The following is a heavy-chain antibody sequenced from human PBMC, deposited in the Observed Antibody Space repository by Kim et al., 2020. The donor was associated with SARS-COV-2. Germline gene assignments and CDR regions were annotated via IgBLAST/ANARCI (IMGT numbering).Heavy chain of an antibody. CDR2: ISYDGSNK. D-gene: IGHD6-19*01. J-gene: IGHJ4*02. Sequence: GGSLRLSCAASGFTFSSYAMHWVRQAPGKGLEWVAVISYDGSNKYYADSVKGRFTISRDNSKNTLYLQMNSLRAEDTAVYYCARDCGSGWYRAFDYWGQGTLVTVSS. CDR1: GFTFSSYA. CDR3: ARDCGSGWYRAFDY. V-gene: IGHV3-30-3*01.